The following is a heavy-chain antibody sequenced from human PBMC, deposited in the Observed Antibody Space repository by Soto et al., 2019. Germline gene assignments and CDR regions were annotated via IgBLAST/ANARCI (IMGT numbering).Heavy chain of an antibody. D-gene: IGHD3-22*01. J-gene: IGHJ6*02. CDR1: GFTVSSHY. CDR3: ASHRGYYYYGMDV. V-gene: IGHV3-53*01. Sequence: GGSLRLSCAASGFTVSSHYMSWARQAPGKGLEWVSVIYSGAGTYYADSVKGRFTISRDNSKNTLYLQMNSLRAEDTAVYYCASHRGYYYYGMDVWGQGTTVTVSS. CDR2: IYSGAGT.